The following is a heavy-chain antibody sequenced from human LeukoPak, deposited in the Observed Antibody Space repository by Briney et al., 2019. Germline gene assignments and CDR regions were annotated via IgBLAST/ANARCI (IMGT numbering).Heavy chain of an antibody. D-gene: IGHD6-19*01. CDR3: ARESIAVAGAPFDY. CDR2: ISSGSTI. V-gene: IGHV3-69-1*02. Sequence: ETLSLTCAVSGYSISSGYYWGWIRQPPGKGLEWVSYISSGSTIYDADSVKGRFTISRDNAKNSLYLQMNSQRAEDTAVYYCARESIAVAGAPFDYWGQGTLVTVSS. J-gene: IGHJ4*02. CDR1: GYSISSGYY.